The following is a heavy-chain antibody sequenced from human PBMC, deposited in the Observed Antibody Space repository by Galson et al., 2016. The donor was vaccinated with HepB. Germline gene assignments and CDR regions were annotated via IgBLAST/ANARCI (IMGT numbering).Heavy chain of an antibody. V-gene: IGHV1-69*13. CDR3: ATFYSSGYYSVDY. D-gene: IGHD3-22*01. Sequence: AVKVSCKAAGYMFASYAINWVRQAPGQGLEWMGGIIPIFGTPNDAQKFQGRVTINADESTGTAYMELSSLRADDTAVYFCATFYSSGYYSVDYWGQGTLVTVSS. CDR2: IIPIFGTP. J-gene: IGHJ4*02. CDR1: GYMFASYA.